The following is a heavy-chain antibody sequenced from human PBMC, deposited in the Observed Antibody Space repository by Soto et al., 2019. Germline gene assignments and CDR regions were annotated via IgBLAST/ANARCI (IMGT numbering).Heavy chain of an antibody. D-gene: IGHD3-3*01. CDR1: GGSISSGDYY. CDR2: IYYSGST. J-gene: IGHJ4*02. V-gene: IGHV4-30-4*01. Sequence: SETLSLTCTVSGGSISSGDYYWSWIRQPPGKGLEWIGYIYYSGSTYYNPSLKSRVTISVDTSKNQFSLELSSVTAADTAVYYCARGDYVFGSGYYPFAYGGQGTLVPVSS. CDR3: ARGDYVFGSGYYPFAY.